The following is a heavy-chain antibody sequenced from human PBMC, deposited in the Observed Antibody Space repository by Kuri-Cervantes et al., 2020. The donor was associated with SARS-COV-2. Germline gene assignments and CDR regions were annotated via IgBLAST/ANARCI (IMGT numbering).Heavy chain of an antibody. CDR1: GFTFTSFA. D-gene: IGHD6-19*01. CDR2: ISHDGTNK. CDR3: AKDGSGWGYYYYGMDV. Sequence: GGSLRLSCAASGFTFTSFAIHWVRQAPGKGLEWVSVISHDGTNKYYADSVKGRFIISRDNSKNTLSLQMHSLRAEDTAVYYCAKDGSGWGYYYYGMDVWGQGTTVTVSS. J-gene: IGHJ6*02. V-gene: IGHV3-30*01.